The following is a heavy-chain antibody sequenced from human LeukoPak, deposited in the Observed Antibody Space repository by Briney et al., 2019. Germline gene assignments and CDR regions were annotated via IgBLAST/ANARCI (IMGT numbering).Heavy chain of an antibody. D-gene: IGHD4-11*01. J-gene: IGHJ4*02. CDR3: ARGFYSPHY. CDR2: MYYGGST. CDR1: GGSISSYY. V-gene: IGHV4-59*01. Sequence: SETLSLTCTVSGGSISSYYWSWIRQPPGKGLEWIGYMYYGGSTNYNPSLKSRITISVDTSKNQFSLKLSSVTAADTAVYYCARGFYSPHYWGQGTLVSVSS.